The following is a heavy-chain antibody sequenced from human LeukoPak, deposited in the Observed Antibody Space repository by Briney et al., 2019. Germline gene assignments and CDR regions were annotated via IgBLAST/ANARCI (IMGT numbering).Heavy chain of an antibody. Sequence: ASVKVSCKASGYTFTGYYMHWMRQAPGQGPEWMEIINPRGGSTDYARKFQGRITMTSDTSTSTVYMELNSLTSDDTAIYFCARVGSAAATADYWGQGTLVTVSS. V-gene: IGHV1-46*01. CDR2: INPRGGST. J-gene: IGHJ4*02. CDR1: GYTFTGYY. D-gene: IGHD6-25*01. CDR3: ARVGSAAATADY.